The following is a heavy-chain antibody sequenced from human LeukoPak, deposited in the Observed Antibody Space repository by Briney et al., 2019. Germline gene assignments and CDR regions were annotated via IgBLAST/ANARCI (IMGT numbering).Heavy chain of an antibody. CDR2: XSSXGTXT. CDR3: AGNXAEAFDX. Sequence: PGGSLRLSCAAXXXXXXXXXXXXVXXXXXXXXEXXSYXSSXGTXTYXADSXXGRFTISRDNAMSSLNLQMNSLRXEDTATYYXAGNXAEAFDXWGQGTMVTVSS. V-gene: IGHV3-48*03. J-gene: IGHJ3*01. CDR1: XXXXXXXX.